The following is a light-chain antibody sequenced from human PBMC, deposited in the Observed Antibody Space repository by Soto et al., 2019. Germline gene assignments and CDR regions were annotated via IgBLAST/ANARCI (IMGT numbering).Light chain of an antibody. V-gene: IGKV3-20*01. CDR2: GAS. CDR1: QSVSSSY. Sequence: EIVLTQSPGTLSLSPGERATLSCRASQSVSSSYLAWYQQKPGQAPRLLIYGASSRATGIPDRFSGSGSGTDFTLTISSLEPEDFAVYYCQQDGSSLFTFGPGTKVHIK. CDR3: QQDGSSLFT. J-gene: IGKJ3*01.